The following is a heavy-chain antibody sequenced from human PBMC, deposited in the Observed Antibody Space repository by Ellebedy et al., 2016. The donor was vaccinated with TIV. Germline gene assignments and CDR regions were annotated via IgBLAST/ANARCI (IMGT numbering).Heavy chain of an antibody. CDR3: ARLGVIAAAGASDS. J-gene: IGHJ4*02. CDR1: GFSFSGYC. V-gene: IGHV3-11*01. CDR2: ISYSGDLM. D-gene: IGHD6-13*01. Sequence: PGGSLRLSCVASGFSFSGYCMSWFRQAPGKGPEWVSYISYSGDLMYYADSVKGRFTTSRDNAGNSLYLQMNSLRAEDTAVYYCARLGVIAAAGASDSWGQGTLVIVSS.